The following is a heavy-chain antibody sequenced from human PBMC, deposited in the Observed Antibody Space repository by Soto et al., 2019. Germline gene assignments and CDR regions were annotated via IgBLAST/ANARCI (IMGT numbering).Heavy chain of an antibody. CDR3: AKDRRELRFHYYYYGMDV. V-gene: IGHV3-23*01. Sequence: PGGSLRLSCAASGFTFSSYAMSWVRQAPGKGLEWVSAISGSGGSTYYADSVKGRFTISRDNSKNTLYLQMNSLRAEDTAVYYCAKDRRELRFHYYYYGMDVWGQGTTVTVSS. D-gene: IGHD1-7*01. CDR2: ISGSGGST. J-gene: IGHJ6*02. CDR1: GFTFSSYA.